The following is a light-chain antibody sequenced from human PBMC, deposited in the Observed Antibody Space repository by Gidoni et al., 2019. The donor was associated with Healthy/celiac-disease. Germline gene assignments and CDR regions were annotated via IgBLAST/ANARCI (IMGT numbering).Light chain of an antibody. V-gene: IGKV1-33*01. Sequence: DIQFTLSPFSLSASVVDRGTITCPASQDIMNYLNWYQQKPGKAPKLLIYDAYNLETGVPSRFSGSGSGTDFTFTISSLQPEDIATYYCQQDDNLPLTFGGGTKVEIK. CDR1: QDIMNY. J-gene: IGKJ4*01. CDR3: QQDDNLPLT. CDR2: DAY.